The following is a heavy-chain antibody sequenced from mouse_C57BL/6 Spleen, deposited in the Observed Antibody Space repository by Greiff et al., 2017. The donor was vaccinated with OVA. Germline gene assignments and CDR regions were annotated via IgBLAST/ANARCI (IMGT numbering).Heavy chain of an antibody. CDR2: IYPGSGNT. D-gene: IGHD2-1*01. V-gene: IGHV1-76*01. Sequence: QVQLQQSGAELVRPGASVKLSCKASGYTFTDYYINWVKQRPGQGLEWIARIYPGSGNTYYNAKFKGKATLTAEKSSSTAYMQLSSLTSEDSAVYFCARWDGNYEDYAMDYWGQGTSVTVSS. CDR1: GYTFTDYY. J-gene: IGHJ4*01. CDR3: ARWDGNYEDYAMDY.